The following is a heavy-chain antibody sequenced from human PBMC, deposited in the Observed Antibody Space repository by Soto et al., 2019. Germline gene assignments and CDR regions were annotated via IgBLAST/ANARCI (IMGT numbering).Heavy chain of an antibody. Sequence: GGSLRLSCAASGFTYTRYSMNWVRQAPGKGLEWVSSISSTTNYIYYGDSMKGRFTISRDNAKNSLFLEMNSLRAEDTAVYYCARESEDLTSNFDYWGQGTLVTVSS. V-gene: IGHV3-21*01. CDR1: GFTYTRYS. CDR2: ISSTTNYI. J-gene: IGHJ4*02. CDR3: ARESEDLTSNFDY.